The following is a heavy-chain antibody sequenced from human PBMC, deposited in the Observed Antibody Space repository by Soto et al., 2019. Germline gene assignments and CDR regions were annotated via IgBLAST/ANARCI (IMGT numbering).Heavy chain of an antibody. D-gene: IGHD4-17*01. V-gene: IGHV1-2*02. CDR1: VYTFTTFH. CDR3: ARVRYGDFSFQY. Sequence: XSVKISCNASVYTFTTFHLHWVRLAPGQGLEWMGWINPDTGDSEYGQKFQGRVTLTRDTSMTTAYMELSSLTSDDTAIYFCARVRYGDFSFQYWGQGTPVTVSS. J-gene: IGHJ4*02. CDR2: INPDTGDS.